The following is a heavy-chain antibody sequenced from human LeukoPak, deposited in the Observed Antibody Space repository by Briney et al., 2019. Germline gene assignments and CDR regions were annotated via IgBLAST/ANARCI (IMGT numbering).Heavy chain of an antibody. Sequence: SETLSLTCAVSGYSISSGYYWGWIRQPPGKGLEWIGSIYHSGSTYYNPSLKSRVTISVDTSKNQFSLKLSSATAADTAVYYCARVEDGDYVFDYWGQGTLVTVSS. CDR2: IYHSGST. J-gene: IGHJ4*02. V-gene: IGHV4-38-2*01. CDR1: GYSISSGYY. D-gene: IGHD4-17*01. CDR3: ARVEDGDYVFDY.